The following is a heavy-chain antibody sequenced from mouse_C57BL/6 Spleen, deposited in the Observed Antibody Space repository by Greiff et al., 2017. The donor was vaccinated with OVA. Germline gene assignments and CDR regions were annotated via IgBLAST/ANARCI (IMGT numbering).Heavy chain of an antibody. Sequence: QVQLQQSGAELARPGASVKISCKVSGYTFTDHTIHWMKQRPEQGLEWIGYIYPRDGSTKYNEKFKGKATLTADKSSSTAYMQLNSLTSEDSAVYFCARSFYDGFYYAMDYWGQGTSVTVSS. CDR3: ARSFYDGFYYAMDY. CDR1: GYTFTDHT. CDR2: IYPRDGST. D-gene: IGHD2-3*01. J-gene: IGHJ4*01. V-gene: IGHV1-78*01.